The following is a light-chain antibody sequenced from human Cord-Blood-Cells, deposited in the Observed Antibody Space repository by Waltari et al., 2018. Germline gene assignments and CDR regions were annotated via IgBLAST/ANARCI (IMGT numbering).Light chain of an antibody. J-gene: IGLJ1*01. CDR1: SSDVGGYNL. CDR2: EGS. Sequence: QSALTQPASVSGSPGQSITISCTGTSSDVGGYNLVSWSQQHPGKAPKLMIYEGSKRPSGVSNRFSGYKSGNTASLTISGLQAEDEADYYCCSYAGSSTYVFGTGTKVTVL. V-gene: IGLV2-23*01. CDR3: CSYAGSSTYV.